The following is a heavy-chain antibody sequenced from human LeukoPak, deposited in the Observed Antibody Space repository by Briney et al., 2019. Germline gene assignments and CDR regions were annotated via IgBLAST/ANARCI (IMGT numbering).Heavy chain of an antibody. Sequence: PSETLSLTCAVYGGSFNGYYWSWIRQPPGKGLEWTGEINHSGSTNYNPSLKSRVTISVDTSKNQFSLKLSSVTAADTAVYYCARPRYCSGGSCYPNWFDPWGQGTLVTVSS. CDR3: ARPRYCSGGSCYPNWFDP. J-gene: IGHJ5*02. CDR1: GGSFNGYY. V-gene: IGHV4-34*01. D-gene: IGHD2-15*01. CDR2: INHSGST.